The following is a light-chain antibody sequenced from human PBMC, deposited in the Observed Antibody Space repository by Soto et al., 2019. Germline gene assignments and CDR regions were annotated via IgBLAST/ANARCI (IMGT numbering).Light chain of an antibody. CDR3: QHYYSYPPP. J-gene: IGKJ5*01. Sequence: AIRMTQSPSSFSASTGDRVTITCRASQGISSYLAWYQQKPGKAPKLLIYAASTLQSGVPSRFSGSGSGTDFTLTISCLQSEDFVTYYCQHYYSYPPPFGQGTRLEIK. CDR2: AAS. CDR1: QGISSY. V-gene: IGKV1-8*01.